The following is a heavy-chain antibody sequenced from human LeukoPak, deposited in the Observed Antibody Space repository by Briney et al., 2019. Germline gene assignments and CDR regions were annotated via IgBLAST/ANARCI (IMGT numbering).Heavy chain of an antibody. J-gene: IGHJ6*02. Sequence: SQTLSLTCTVSGGSISSGGYYWSWIRQHPGKGLEWIGYVYYSGSTYYNPSLKSRVTISVDTSKNQFSLKLSSVTAAGTAVYYCARDSGELLWFGESPYGMDVWGQGTTVTVSS. D-gene: IGHD3-10*01. CDR3: ARDSGELLWFGESPYGMDV. V-gene: IGHV4-31*03. CDR2: VYYSGST. CDR1: GGSISSGGYY.